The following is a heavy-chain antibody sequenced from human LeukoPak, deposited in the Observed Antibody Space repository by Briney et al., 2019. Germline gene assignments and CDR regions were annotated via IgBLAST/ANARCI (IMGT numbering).Heavy chain of an antibody. CDR1: GGSFSGYY. V-gene: IGHV4-34*01. CDR3: ARGPRRDGYKVWDY. J-gene: IGHJ4*02. CDR2: INHSGST. D-gene: IGHD5-24*01. Sequence: SETLSLTCAVYGGSFSGYYWSWIRQPPGKGLEWIGEINHSGSTDYNPSLKSRVTISVDTSKNQFSLKLSSVTAADTAVYYCARGPRRDGYKVWDYWGQGTLVTVSS.